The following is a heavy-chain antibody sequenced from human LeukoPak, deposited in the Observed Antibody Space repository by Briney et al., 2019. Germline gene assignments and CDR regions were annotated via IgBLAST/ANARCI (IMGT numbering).Heavy chain of an antibody. D-gene: IGHD3-9*01. CDR3: AGDRYFDWFGLGMDV. CDR2: INPNSGGT. V-gene: IGHV1-2*02. CDR1: GYTFTGYY. Sequence: GASVKVSCKASGYTFTGYYMHWVRQAPGQGLEWMGWINPNSGGTNYAQKFQGRVTMTRDTSISTAYMELSRLRSDDTAVYYCAGDRYFDWFGLGMDVWGQGTTVTVSS. J-gene: IGHJ6*02.